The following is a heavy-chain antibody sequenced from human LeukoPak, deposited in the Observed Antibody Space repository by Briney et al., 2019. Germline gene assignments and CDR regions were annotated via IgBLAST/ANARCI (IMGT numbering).Heavy chain of an antibody. J-gene: IGHJ5*02. CDR3: AKGAATNEHGFDP. D-gene: IGHD1-1*01. V-gene: IGHV3-23*01. Sequence: GGSLRLSCAASGFTFSSYAMSWVRQAPGKGLEWVSAISGIVSTTYYADSVKGRFTISRDNSKNTLYLQMNNLRAEDTAIYYCAKGAATNEHGFDPWGQGTLVTVSS. CDR1: GFTFSSYA. CDR2: ISGIVSTT.